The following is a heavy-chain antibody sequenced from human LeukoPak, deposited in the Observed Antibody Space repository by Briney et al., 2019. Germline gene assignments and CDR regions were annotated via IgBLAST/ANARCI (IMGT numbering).Heavy chain of an antibody. J-gene: IGHJ4*02. CDR1: GFTFRSFA. V-gene: IGHV3-23*01. Sequence: TGGSLRLSCAASGFTFRSFAMSWVRQAPGKGLEWVSSINGNDYRTFYADSVKGRFTISRDNSKNTLYLQMNSLRAEDTAVYCCAKDYDSSGYYEYYFDYWGQGTLVTVSS. CDR3: AKDYDSSGYYEYYFDY. CDR2: INGNDYRT. D-gene: IGHD3-22*01.